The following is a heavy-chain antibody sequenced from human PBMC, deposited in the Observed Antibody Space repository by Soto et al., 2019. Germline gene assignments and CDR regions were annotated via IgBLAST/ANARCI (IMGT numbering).Heavy chain of an antibody. Sequence: QVQLVQSGAEVKKPGSSVKVSCKASGGTFSSYAISWVRQAPGQGLEWMGGIIPIFGTANYAQKFQGSVTIAADESTSTAYMELSSLRSEDTAVYYGARRPLKQWFGELFDYWGQGTLVTVSS. D-gene: IGHD3-10*01. V-gene: IGHV1-69*01. CDR1: GGTFSSYA. J-gene: IGHJ4*02. CDR2: IIPIFGTA. CDR3: ARRPLKQWFGELFDY.